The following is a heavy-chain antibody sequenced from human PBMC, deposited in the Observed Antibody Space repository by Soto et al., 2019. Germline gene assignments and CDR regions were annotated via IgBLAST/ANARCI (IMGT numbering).Heavy chain of an antibody. J-gene: IGHJ4*02. CDR3: ARGVDYDSRGYYFFF. Sequence: SVNASCKASVGTFIRHALRWPRQAPGQGPEWMGGIVPMFGTANYAQKFQGRVTITADESTNTAYMQLSSLRSEDTAVYYCARGVDYDSRGYYFFFCGQGTLVTVSS. CDR1: VGTFIRHA. V-gene: IGHV1-69*01. CDR2: IVPMFGTA. D-gene: IGHD3-22*01.